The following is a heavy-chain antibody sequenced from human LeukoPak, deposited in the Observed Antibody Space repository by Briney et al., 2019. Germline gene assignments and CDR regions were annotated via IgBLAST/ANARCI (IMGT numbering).Heavy chain of an antibody. Sequence: GGSLRLSCTASGFTFGDYAMNWVRQAPGKGLEWVGFIRSRAHGATTEYAASVKGRFTISRDDSKTIAYLQMSSLKTEDTAVYYCTRGDYGRRYNWFDPWGQGTLVTVSS. CDR2: IRSRAHGATT. CDR1: GFTFGDYA. V-gene: IGHV3-49*04. D-gene: IGHD4-17*01. CDR3: TRGDYGRRYNWFDP. J-gene: IGHJ5*02.